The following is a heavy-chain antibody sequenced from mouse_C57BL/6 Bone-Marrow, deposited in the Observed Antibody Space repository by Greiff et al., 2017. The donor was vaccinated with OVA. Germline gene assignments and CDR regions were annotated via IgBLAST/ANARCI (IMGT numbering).Heavy chain of an antibody. CDR1: GFNIKDDY. Sequence: VQLKESGAELVRPGASVKLSCTASGFNIKDDYMHWVKQRPEQGLEWIGWIDPENGDTEYASKFQGKATITADTSSNTGYLQLSSLTSEDTAVYCCTANWDWFAYWGQGTLVTVSA. J-gene: IGHJ3*01. CDR2: IDPENGDT. V-gene: IGHV14-4*01. CDR3: TANWDWFAY. D-gene: IGHD4-1*02.